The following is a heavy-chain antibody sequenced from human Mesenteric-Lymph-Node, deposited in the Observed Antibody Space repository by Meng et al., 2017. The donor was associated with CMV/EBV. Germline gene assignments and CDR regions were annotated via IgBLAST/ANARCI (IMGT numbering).Heavy chain of an antibody. CDR3: LGAKRPLDY. J-gene: IGHJ4*02. Sequence: GESLKISCIGSGFTLSSHWMAWVRQAPGKGLEWVANIREEGSEKYYVDSVEGRFTVSRDNSKNSLYLQMNSLRVEDTALYYCLGAKRPLDYWGRGTLVTVSS. D-gene: IGHD5-24*01. CDR2: IREEGSEK. V-gene: IGHV3-7*01. CDR1: GFTLSSHW.